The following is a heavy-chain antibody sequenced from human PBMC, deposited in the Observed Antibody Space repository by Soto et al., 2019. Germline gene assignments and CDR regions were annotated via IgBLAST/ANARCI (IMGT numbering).Heavy chain of an antibody. CDR3: ATPTLTTFPDYYSNGMDH. CDR2: IIPIFGTA. CDR1: GGTFSSYA. D-gene: IGHD3-16*01. V-gene: IGHV1-69*01. Sequence: QVQLVQSGAEVKKPGSSVKVSCKASGGTFSSYAISWVRQAPGQGLEWMGGIIPIFGTANYAQKFQGRVTITADESTSTAYMELSSLRSEDTAVYYCATPTLTTFPDYYSNGMDHWGQGTTVTVSS. J-gene: IGHJ6*02.